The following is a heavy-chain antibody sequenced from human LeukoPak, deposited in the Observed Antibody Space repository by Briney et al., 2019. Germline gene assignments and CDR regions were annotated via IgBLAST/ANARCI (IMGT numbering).Heavy chain of an antibody. J-gene: IGHJ4*02. V-gene: IGHV1-2*02. CDR2: ISPNSGDT. D-gene: IGHD3-3*01. CDR1: GYTFTDYF. Sequence: ASVKVSCKASGYTFTDYFIHWVRLAPGQGLEWMGWISPNSGDTNYAQKFQDGVTMTRDTSITTASMQLSSLRSDDTAVYYCATETWSGYLFDYWGQGTLVTVSS. CDR3: ATETWSGYLFDY.